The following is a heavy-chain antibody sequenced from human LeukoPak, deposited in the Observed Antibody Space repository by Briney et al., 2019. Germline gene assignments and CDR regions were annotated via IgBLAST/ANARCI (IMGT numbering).Heavy chain of an antibody. Sequence: SETLSVTCTVSGNSFGNYYWSWIRQPDGKGLEWIGRIYTSGSTTYNPSLKSRVTMSVDTSKNQFSLKLSSVTAADTAVYFCTRDTGTTGEVKFDPWGQGTLVTVSS. CDR3: TRDTGTTGEVKFDP. D-gene: IGHD4-17*01. V-gene: IGHV4-4*07. CDR2: IYTSGST. J-gene: IGHJ5*02. CDR1: GNSFGNYY.